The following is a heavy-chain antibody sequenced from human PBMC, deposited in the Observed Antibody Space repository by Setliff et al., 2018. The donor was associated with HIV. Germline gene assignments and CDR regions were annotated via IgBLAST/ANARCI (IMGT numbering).Heavy chain of an antibody. J-gene: IGHJ6*02. D-gene: IGHD3-10*01. CDR1: GFTFSSYA. CDR3: ARSVIGYYYYGMDV. Sequence: GGSLRLSCAASGFTFSSYAMHWVRQAPGKGLEWVAVISHDGSNKYYADSVKGRFTISRDNSKNTLYLQMNSLSAEDTAVYYCARSVIGYYYYGMDVWGQGTLVTVSS. CDR2: ISHDGSNK. V-gene: IGHV3-30*01.